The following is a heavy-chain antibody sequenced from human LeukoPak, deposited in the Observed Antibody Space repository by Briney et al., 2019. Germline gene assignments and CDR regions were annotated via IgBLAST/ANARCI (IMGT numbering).Heavy chain of an antibody. CDR3: AREAAAAVDY. CDR1: GFTFSSYS. D-gene: IGHD6-13*01. Sequence: GGSLRLSCAASGFTFSSYSMNWVRQAPGKGLEWVSSISSSSSYIYYADSVKGRSTISRDNAKNSLYLQMNSLRAEDTAVYYCAREAAAAVDYWGQGTLVTVSS. J-gene: IGHJ4*02. CDR2: ISSSSSYI. V-gene: IGHV3-21*01.